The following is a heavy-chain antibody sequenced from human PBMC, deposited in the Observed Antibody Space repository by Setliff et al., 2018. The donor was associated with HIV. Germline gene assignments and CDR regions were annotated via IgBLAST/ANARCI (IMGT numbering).Heavy chain of an antibody. J-gene: IGHJ3*02. Sequence: ASVKVSCKASGYTFTGYYLHWVRQAPGQGLEWMGWIDPNSGDTYYEQKFQGRVSMTRDTSISTVYMELSSLRSDDTAVYYCARAAGYSSSWHRYAFEIWGQGTMVTVS. V-gene: IGHV1-2*02. CDR3: ARAAGYSSSWHRYAFEI. D-gene: IGHD6-13*01. CDR2: IDPNSGDT. CDR1: GYTFTGYY.